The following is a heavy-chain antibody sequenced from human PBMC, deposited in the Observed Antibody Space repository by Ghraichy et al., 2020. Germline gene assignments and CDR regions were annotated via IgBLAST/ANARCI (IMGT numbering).Heavy chain of an antibody. CDR2: ISSSSSTI. D-gene: IGHD3-10*01. CDR3: ARVHSGGFGELSSRRMDV. CDR1: EFIFSTYG. V-gene: IGHV3-48*02. J-gene: IGHJ6*02. Sequence: GGSLRLSCTASEFIFSTYGMNWVRQAPGEGLEWVSYISSSSSTIYYADSVKGRFTISRDNAKNSLYLQMNSLRDEDTAVYYCARVHSGGFGELSSRRMDVWGQGTTVTVSS.